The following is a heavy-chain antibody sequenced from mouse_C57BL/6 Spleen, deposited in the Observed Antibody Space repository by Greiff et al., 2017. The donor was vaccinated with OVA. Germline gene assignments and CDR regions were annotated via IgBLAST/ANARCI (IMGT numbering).Heavy chain of an antibody. CDR3: ARMGLRQGAMDY. CDR1: GFSLTSYG. J-gene: IGHJ4*01. D-gene: IGHD1-2*01. Sequence: QVQLKQSGPGLVQPSQSLSITCTVSGFSLTSYGVHWVRQSPGKGLEWLGVIWSGGSTDYNAAFISRLSISKDNSTSQVFFKMNSLQADDTAIYYCARMGLRQGAMDYWGQGTSVTVSS. V-gene: IGHV2-2*01. CDR2: IWSGGST.